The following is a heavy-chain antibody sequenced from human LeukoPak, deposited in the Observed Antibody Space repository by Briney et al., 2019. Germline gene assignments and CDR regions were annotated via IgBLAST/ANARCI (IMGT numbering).Heavy chain of an antibody. Sequence: GGSLRLSCAASGFTFSSYWMHWVRQAPGKGLVWVSRINSDGRSTSYADSVKGRFTISRDNAKNTLYLQMNSLRAEDTAVYYCARDIGATNWFDPWGQGTLVTVSS. V-gene: IGHV3-74*01. J-gene: IGHJ5*02. D-gene: IGHD1-26*01. CDR3: ARDIGATNWFDP. CDR2: INSDGRST. CDR1: GFTFSSYW.